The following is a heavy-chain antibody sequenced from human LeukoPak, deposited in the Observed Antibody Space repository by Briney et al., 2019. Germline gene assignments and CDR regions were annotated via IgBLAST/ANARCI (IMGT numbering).Heavy chain of an antibody. CDR2: IYYSGST. CDR1: GGSISSYY. Sequence: SETLSLTCTVSGGSISSYYWSWIRQPPGKGLEWIGYIYYSGSTNYNPSLKSRVTISVDTSKNQFSLKLSSVTAADTAVYYCASQTPGIAAAGVLLGWYFDLWGRGTLVTVSS. V-gene: IGHV4-59*08. J-gene: IGHJ2*01. D-gene: IGHD6-13*01. CDR3: ASQTPGIAAAGVLLGWYFDL.